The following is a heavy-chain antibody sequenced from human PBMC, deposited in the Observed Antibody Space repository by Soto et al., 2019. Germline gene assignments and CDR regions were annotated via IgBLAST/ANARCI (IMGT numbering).Heavy chain of an antibody. CDR2: ISAYNGNT. CDR3: AREGNSYYDSSGYYPVDY. J-gene: IGHJ4*02. Sequence: ASVKVSFKASGYTFTSYGISWVRQAPGQGLEWMGWISAYNGNTNYAQKLQGRVTMTTDTSTSTAYMELRSLRSDDTAVYYCAREGNSYYDSSGYYPVDYWGQGTLVTVSS. CDR1: GYTFTSYG. D-gene: IGHD3-22*01. V-gene: IGHV1-18*01.